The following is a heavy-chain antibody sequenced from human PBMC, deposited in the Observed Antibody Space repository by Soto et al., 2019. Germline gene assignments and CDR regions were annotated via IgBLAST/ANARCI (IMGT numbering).Heavy chain of an antibody. CDR2: ISHTDRLT. V-gene: IGHV3-48*03. Sequence: EVQLAESGGDLVQPGGSLRLSCVGSGFTFSYYEMNWVRQAPGKGLERVAFISHTDRLTHYQDSVKVRFTISRDNAQNSLYLEMTSLRVEDTGVYYCARDTGRASADLWCPGTLVTVSS. J-gene: IGHJ5*02. CDR3: ARDTGRASADL. CDR1: GFTFSYYE. D-gene: IGHD6-13*01.